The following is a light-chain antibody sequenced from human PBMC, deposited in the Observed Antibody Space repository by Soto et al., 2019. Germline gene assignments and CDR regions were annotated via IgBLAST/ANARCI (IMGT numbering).Light chain of an antibody. Sequence: DIVMTQSPYSLAVYPREQATINCKYLLTVLYSSNNKNYLAWYQQKPGQPPKLLIYWASTRESGVPDRFSGSGSGTDFTLTISSLQAEDVAVYYCQQYYSTPLTFGGGTRLEIK. CDR2: WAS. CDR1: LTVLYSSNNKNY. J-gene: IGKJ5*01. CDR3: QQYYSTPLT. V-gene: IGKV4-1*01.